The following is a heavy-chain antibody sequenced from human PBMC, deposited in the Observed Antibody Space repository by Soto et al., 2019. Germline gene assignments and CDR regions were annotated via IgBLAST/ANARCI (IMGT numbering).Heavy chain of an antibody. CDR2: IYYSGTT. CDR1: GDSISSINNY. J-gene: IGHJ5*02. V-gene: IGHV4-30-4*01. Sequence: SETLSLTWTVSGDSISSINNYWSWVRQPPGEGLEWIGFIYYSGTTSYSPSLKSRVAISLDTSKNQFSLSLNFVTAADTAVYYCARGRGYSYGLDPWGQGSLVTVSS. CDR3: ARGRGYSYGLDP. D-gene: IGHD5-18*01.